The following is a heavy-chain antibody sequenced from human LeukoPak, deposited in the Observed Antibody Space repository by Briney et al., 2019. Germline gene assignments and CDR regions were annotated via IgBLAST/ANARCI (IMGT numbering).Heavy chain of an antibody. CDR3: ARKYYDSSGYYYYPFDY. D-gene: IGHD3-22*01. V-gene: IGHV1-2*06. J-gene: IGHJ4*02. CDR1: GYTFTGYY. CDR2: INPNSGGT. Sequence: ASVKVSCKTSGYTFTGYYMHWVRQAPGQGVEWMGRINPNSGGTNYAQKFQGRVTMTRDTSISTAYMELSRLRPDDTAVYYCARKYYDSSGYYYYPFDYWGQGTLVTVSS.